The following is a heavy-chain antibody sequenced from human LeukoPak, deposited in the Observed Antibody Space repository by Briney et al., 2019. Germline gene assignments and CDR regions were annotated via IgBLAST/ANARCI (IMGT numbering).Heavy chain of an antibody. J-gene: IGHJ5*02. D-gene: IGHD3-10*01. CDR2: INHSGST. CDR1: GGSFSGHF. CDR3: ARGGRGEPTARRFKPGNWFDP. Sequence: PSETLSLTCAVYGGSFSGHFWIWIRQPPGKGLEWIGEINHSGSTNYNPSLNSRLTISVATSKNQFSLKLKSVTAADTAVYYCARGGRGEPTARRFKPGNWFDPWGQGTLVTVFS. V-gene: IGHV4-34*01.